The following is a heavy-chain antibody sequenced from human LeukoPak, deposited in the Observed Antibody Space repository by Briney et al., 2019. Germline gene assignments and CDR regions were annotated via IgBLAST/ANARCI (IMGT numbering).Heavy chain of an antibody. V-gene: IGHV3-23*01. CDR2: ISGSGGST. Sequence: GGSLRLSCAASGFTFSSYAVSWVRQAPGKGLGWVSAISGSGGSTYYADSVKGRFTISRDNSKNTLYLQMNSLRAEDTAVYYCAKDVLGGVYYYYGMDVWGQGTTVTVSS. CDR1: GFTFSSYA. J-gene: IGHJ6*02. D-gene: IGHD2-15*01. CDR3: AKDVLGGVYYYYGMDV.